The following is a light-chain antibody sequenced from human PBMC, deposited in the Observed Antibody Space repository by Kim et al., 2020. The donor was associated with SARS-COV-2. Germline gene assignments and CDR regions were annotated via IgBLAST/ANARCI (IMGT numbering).Light chain of an antibody. Sequence: SYELTQPPSVSVSPGQTAIITCSGDKLGDKYVCWYQQKPGQSPVLVIYQDNKRPSGIPERFSGSNSGNTATLTISGTQAMDEADYYCQAWDSTTVVFGTGTKVTVL. J-gene: IGLJ1*01. CDR3: QAWDSTTVV. V-gene: IGLV3-1*01. CDR1: KLGDKY. CDR2: QDN.